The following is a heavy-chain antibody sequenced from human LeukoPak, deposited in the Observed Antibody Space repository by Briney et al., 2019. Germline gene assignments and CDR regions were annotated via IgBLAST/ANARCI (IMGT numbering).Heavy chain of an antibody. D-gene: IGHD3-10*01. CDR2: IDTSTYYI. CDR1: GFTFSSYN. Sequence: GGSLRLSCAASGFTFSSYNMNWVRQAPGKGLEWVSSIDTSTYYIHYADSVRGRFTISRDNAKNSLYLQMNSLRAEDTAVYYCARVSYYYGSGSDFDYWGQGTLVTVSS. V-gene: IGHV3-21*01. J-gene: IGHJ4*02. CDR3: ARVSYYYGSGSDFDY.